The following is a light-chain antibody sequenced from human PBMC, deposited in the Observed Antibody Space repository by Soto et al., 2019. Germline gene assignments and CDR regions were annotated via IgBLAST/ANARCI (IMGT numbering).Light chain of an antibody. Sequence: SALTQPASVSGSPGQSITISCTGTSSDVGAYIFVSLYQQHPGKAPKLMIYDIINRPSGISSRFSGSKSGNTASLTISGLQAEDEADYYCVSFTTSKSYVFGTGTKVTVL. J-gene: IGLJ1*01. CDR2: DII. V-gene: IGLV2-14*03. CDR1: SSDVGAYIF. CDR3: VSFTTSKSYV.